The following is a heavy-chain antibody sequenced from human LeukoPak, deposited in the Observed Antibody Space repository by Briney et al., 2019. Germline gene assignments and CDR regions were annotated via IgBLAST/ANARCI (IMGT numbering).Heavy chain of an antibody. CDR1: GFSFSSNW. J-gene: IGHJ4*02. CDR2: ISIDGGDT. V-gene: IGHV3-74*01. D-gene: IGHD3-10*01. Sequence: HPGRSLRLSCAASGFSFSSNWMHWVRQAPGKGLVWVSRISIDGGDTVYADSVKGRFTVSRDNAKDTLYLQMNSLRVEDTAVYYCARGPYYAAGSFDYWGQGTLVTVSS. CDR3: ARGPYYAAGSFDY.